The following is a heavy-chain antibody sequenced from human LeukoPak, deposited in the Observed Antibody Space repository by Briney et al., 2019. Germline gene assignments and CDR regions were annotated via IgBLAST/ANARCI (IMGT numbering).Heavy chain of an antibody. V-gene: IGHV3-7*01. D-gene: IGHD4-17*01. J-gene: IGHJ4*02. CDR2: IKQDGSEK. Sequence: GGSLRLSCAASGFTFKMYWMNWVRQAPGKGLEWVASIKQDGSEKFYVDSVKGRFTISRDNAENSLYLQLNSLRAEDTAVYYCAKDLATVTSGGNYFDYWGQGTLVTVSS. CDR1: GFTFKMYW. CDR3: AKDLATVTSGGNYFDY.